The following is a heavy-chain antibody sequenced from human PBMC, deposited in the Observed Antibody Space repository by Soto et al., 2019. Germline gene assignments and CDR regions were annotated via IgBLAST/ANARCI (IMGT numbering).Heavy chain of an antibody. CDR3: AKDLREGSGSYWGYY. D-gene: IGHD1-26*01. Sequence: EVQLLESGGGLVQPGGSLRLSCAASGFTFSSYAMSWVRQAPGKGLEWVSAISGSGGSTYYADSVKGRFTISRDNSKNPLYLQMNSLRAEDTAVYYCAKDLREGSGSYWGYYWGQGTLVTVSS. CDR2: ISGSGGST. J-gene: IGHJ4*02. CDR1: GFTFSSYA. V-gene: IGHV3-23*01.